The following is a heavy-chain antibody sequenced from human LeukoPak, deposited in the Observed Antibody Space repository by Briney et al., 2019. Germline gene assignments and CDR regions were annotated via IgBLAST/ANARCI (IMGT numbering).Heavy chain of an antibody. D-gene: IGHD1-1*01. CDR1: GGSLSSSSYY. V-gene: IGHV4-39*01. Sequence: RSSEPVPLICTVSGGSLSSSSYYWRGVPRPPGKGLEWIGCICYSGSTYYNPSLKSRVTISVDKSKNHLSLKLDSVTAADTAVYVCAKLRTYSQLFDIWGQGTMVTVSS. CDR3: AKLRTYSQLFDI. CDR2: ICYSGST. J-gene: IGHJ3*02.